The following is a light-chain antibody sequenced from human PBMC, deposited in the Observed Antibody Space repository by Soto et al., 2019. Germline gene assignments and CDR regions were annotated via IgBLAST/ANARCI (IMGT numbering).Light chain of an antibody. CDR3: SSYASSSSLV. V-gene: IGLV2-14*03. CDR1: SSDVGGYNY. Sequence: QSALTQPVSVSRSPGQSITISCTGTSSDVGGYNYVSWYQQHPDIAPKLMIYDVTNRPSGVSNRFSGSKSGNTASLTISGLQAEHEADYYCSSYASSSSLVFGTGTKVTVL. CDR2: DVT. J-gene: IGLJ1*01.